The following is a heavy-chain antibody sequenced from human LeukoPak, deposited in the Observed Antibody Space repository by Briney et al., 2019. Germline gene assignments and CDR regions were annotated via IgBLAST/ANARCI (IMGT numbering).Heavy chain of an antibody. CDR3: ARGGIVGAGFDP. CDR2: MNPNSGNT. V-gene: IGHV1-8*03. J-gene: IGHJ5*02. CDR1: GYTFTSYD. D-gene: IGHD1-26*01. Sequence: ASVKVSCKASGYTFTSYDINWVRQAPGQGLEWMGWMNPNSGNTGYAQKFQGRVTITRNTSISTAYMELSSLRSEDTAVYYCARGGIVGAGFDPWGQGTLVTVSS.